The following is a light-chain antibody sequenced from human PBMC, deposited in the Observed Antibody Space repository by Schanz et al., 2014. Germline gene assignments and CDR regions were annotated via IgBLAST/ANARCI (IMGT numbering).Light chain of an antibody. Sequence: EIVLTQSPGTLSLSPGERATLSCRASQTVASDYLAWYQHIPGQAPRLLIYGASSRPTGIPDRFSGSGSGTDFTLTITRLEPEDSAVYYCQQYSKSPLTFGGGTKVEIK. CDR2: GAS. V-gene: IGKV3-20*01. J-gene: IGKJ4*01. CDR1: QTVASDY. CDR3: QQYSKSPLT.